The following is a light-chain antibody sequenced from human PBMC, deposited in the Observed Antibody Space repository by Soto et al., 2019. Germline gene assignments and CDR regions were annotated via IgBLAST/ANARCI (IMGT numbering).Light chain of an antibody. V-gene: IGKV3-20*01. Sequence: EIVLKQSPGTLSLSPGERATISCRASRTVDSTYLAWYQQKPGQAPRLLIYDISSRATGIPDRFSGSVSGTDFTLTITRLEPEDFAVFYCQQYGSSEIIFGHGTRLEIK. CDR2: DIS. J-gene: IGKJ5*01. CDR3: QQYGSSEII. CDR1: RTVDSTY.